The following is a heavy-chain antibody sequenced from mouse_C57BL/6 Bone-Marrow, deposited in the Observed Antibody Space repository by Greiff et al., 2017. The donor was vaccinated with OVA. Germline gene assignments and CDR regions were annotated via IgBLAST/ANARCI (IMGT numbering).Heavy chain of an antibody. Sequence: VQLQQSGAELGRPGASVKLSCKASGYTFTSYGISWVKQRTGQGLEWIGEIYPRSGNTYYNEKFKGKATLTVDKSSSTAYMQLSSLTSEDSAVYYCAMGLRRGYYAMDYWGQGTSVTVSS. D-gene: IGHD2-4*01. CDR2: IYPRSGNT. CDR3: AMGLRRGYYAMDY. CDR1: GYTFTSYG. J-gene: IGHJ4*01. V-gene: IGHV1-81*01.